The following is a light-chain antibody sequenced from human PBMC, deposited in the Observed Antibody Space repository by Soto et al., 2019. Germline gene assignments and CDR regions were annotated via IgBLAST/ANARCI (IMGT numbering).Light chain of an antibody. CDR1: QSISSW. Sequence: DIHMTQSPSTLSSSLVDRVTITCRASQSISSWLAWYQQKPGKAPKLLIYKASSLESGVPSRFSGSGSGTEFTLTISSLQPDDFATYYCQQYKSYWTFGQGTKV. CDR3: QQYKSYWT. V-gene: IGKV1-5*03. CDR2: KAS. J-gene: IGKJ1*01.